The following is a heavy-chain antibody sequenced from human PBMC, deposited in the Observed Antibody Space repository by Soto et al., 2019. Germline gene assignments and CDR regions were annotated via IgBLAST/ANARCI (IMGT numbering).Heavy chain of an antibody. J-gene: IGHJ6*02. CDR3: ARYSSSSLYYYYGMDV. CDR2: IDPSDSYT. Sequence: GESLKISCKGSEYSFTSYWISWVRQMPGKGLEWMGRIDPSDSYTNYSPSFQGHVTISADKSISTAYLQWSSLKASDTAMYYCARYSSSSLYYYYGMDVWGQGTTVTVSS. V-gene: IGHV5-10-1*01. D-gene: IGHD6-6*01. CDR1: EYSFTSYW.